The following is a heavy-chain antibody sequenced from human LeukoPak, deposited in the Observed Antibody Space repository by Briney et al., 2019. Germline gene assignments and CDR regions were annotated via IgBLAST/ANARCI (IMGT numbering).Heavy chain of an antibody. Sequence: ASVKVSCKASGGTFSSYAISWVRQAPGQGLEWMGWISAYNGNTNYAQKLQGRVTMTTDTSTSTAYMELRSLRSDDTAVYYCASGPRVAASEYFQHWGQGTLVTVSS. CDR1: GGTFSSYA. CDR2: ISAYNGNT. V-gene: IGHV1-18*01. CDR3: ASGPRVAASEYFQH. J-gene: IGHJ1*01. D-gene: IGHD6-19*01.